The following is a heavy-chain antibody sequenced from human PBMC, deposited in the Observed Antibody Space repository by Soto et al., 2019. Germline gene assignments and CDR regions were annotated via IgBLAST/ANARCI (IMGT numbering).Heavy chain of an antibody. CDR1: GYTLTELS. V-gene: IGHV1-24*01. J-gene: IGHJ6*02. CDR2: FDPEDGET. D-gene: IGHD3-22*01. Sequence: ASVKVSCKVSGYTLTELSIHWVRQAPGKGLEWMGGFDPEDGETIYAQKFQGRVTMTEDTSTDTAYMELSSLRSEDTAVYYCATTPKQYYYDSRGYYGMDVWGQGTTVTVSS. CDR3: ATTPKQYYYDSRGYYGMDV.